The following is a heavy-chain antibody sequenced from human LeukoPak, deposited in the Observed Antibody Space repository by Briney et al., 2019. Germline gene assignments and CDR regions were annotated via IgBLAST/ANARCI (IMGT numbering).Heavy chain of an antibody. CDR2: INPGGSNR. V-gene: IGHV3-48*03. Sequence: QPGRSLRLSCAASGITFSNYEMNWVRQAPGKGLERVSYINPGGSNRFYAGSVRGRFAIYRDDAKKSVYLQMNSLRAEDTAVYYCASSLSSGWGPVDDYWGQGIMVTVSS. CDR1: GITFSNYE. D-gene: IGHD6-19*01. J-gene: IGHJ4*02. CDR3: ASSLSSGWGPVDDY.